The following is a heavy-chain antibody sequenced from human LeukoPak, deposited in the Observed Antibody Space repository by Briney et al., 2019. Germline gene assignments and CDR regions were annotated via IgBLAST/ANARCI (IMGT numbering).Heavy chain of an antibody. D-gene: IGHD2-15*01. CDR1: GFTFSDSG. CDR2: IKPDGSEI. CDR3: TRSLDY. J-gene: IGHJ4*02. V-gene: IGHV3-7*02. Sequence: GGSLKLSCAASGFTFSDSGMNWVRQAPGKGLEWVANIKPDGSEIYYVDAVKGRFTISRDNAKNSLYLQMNSLRAEDTAVYYCTRSLDYWGQGILVTVSS.